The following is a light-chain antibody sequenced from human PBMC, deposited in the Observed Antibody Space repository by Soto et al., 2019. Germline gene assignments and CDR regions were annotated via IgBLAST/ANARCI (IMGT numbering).Light chain of an antibody. CDR1: SSDVGGYNY. V-gene: IGLV2-14*01. CDR3: CSYTTSNTRQIV. CDR2: DVS. Sequence: QSALPQPASVSGSPGPSITISCTGTSSDVGGYNYVSWYQQHPGKAPKFMIYDVSNRPSGVSNRFSGSKSGNTASLTISGLQAEDEADYYCCSYTTSNTRQIVFGTGTKLTVL. J-gene: IGLJ1*01.